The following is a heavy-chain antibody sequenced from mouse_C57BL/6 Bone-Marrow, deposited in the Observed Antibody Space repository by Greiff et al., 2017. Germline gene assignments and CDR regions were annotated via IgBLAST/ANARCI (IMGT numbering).Heavy chain of an antibody. V-gene: IGHV1-63*01. CDR3: ARRGTGDYFDY. J-gene: IGHJ2*01. CDR1: GYTFTNYW. Sequence: QVQLHQSGAELVRPGTSVKMSCKASGYTFTNYWIGWAKQRPGHGLEWIGDIYPGGGYTNYNEKFKGKATLTADKSSSTAYMQFSSLTSEDSAIYYCARRGTGDYFDYWGQGTTLTVSS. D-gene: IGHD3-3*01. CDR2: IYPGGGYT.